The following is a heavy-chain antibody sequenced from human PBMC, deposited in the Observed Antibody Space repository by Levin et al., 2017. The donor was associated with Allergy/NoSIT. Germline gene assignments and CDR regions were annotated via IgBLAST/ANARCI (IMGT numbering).Heavy chain of an antibody. J-gene: IGHJ4*02. CDR1: GGSISSSNHY. Sequence: SETLSLTCTVSGGSISSSNHYWGWIRQPPGEGLEWIGSMYKNGHTYYSPSLRSRVTMSVDTSKNQFSLKLSSMTAADTAVYYCARDGDGAVADYWGQGTLVTVSS. V-gene: IGHV4-39*07. D-gene: IGHD5-24*01. CDR2: MYKNGHT. CDR3: ARDGDGAVADY.